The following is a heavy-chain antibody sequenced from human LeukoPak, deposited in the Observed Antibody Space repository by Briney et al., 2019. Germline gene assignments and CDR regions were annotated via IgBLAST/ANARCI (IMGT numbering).Heavy chain of an antibody. CDR2: IIPIFGTA. CDR3: ARVVPAAQNYYYYYMDV. D-gene: IGHD2-2*01. CDR1: GGTFSRYA. J-gene: IGHJ6*03. Sequence: SVKVSCKASGGTFSRYAISWVRRAPGQGLEWKGGIIPIFGTANYAQKFQGRVTTATDESTSTAYMELSSLRPEDTAVYYCARVVPAAQNYYYYYMDVWGKGTTVTVSS. V-gene: IGHV1-69*05.